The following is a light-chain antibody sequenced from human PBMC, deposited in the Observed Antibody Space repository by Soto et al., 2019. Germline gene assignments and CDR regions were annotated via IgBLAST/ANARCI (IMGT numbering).Light chain of an antibody. CDR2: RNN. CDR3: AAWDDSLSGEV. V-gene: IGLV1-47*01. CDR1: SSNIGSNY. J-gene: IGLJ2*01. Sequence: QSVLTQPPSASRTPGQRVTISCSGSSSNIGSNYVYWYQQLPGTAPKLLIYRNNQRPSGVPDRFSGSKSGTSASLAISGLRSEDEADYYCAAWDDSLSGEVFGGGTKLTV.